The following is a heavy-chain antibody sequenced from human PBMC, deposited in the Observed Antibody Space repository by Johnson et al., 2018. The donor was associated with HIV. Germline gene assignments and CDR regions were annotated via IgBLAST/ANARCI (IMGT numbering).Heavy chain of an antibody. CDR1: GFTSSSYA. V-gene: IGHV3-23*04. CDR3: AKDPGWFGEPGDAFDI. CDR2: ISGSGGRT. Sequence: VQLVESGGGLVQPGGSLRLSCAASGFTSSSYAMSWVRQAPGTGLEWVSAISGSGGRTYYADSVKGRFTISRDNSKKTLYLQMNSLRAEDTAVYYCAKDPGWFGEPGDAFDIWGQGTMVTVSS. J-gene: IGHJ3*02. D-gene: IGHD3-10*01.